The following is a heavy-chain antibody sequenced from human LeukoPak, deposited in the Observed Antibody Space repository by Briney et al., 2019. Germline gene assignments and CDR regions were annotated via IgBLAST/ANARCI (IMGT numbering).Heavy chain of an antibody. V-gene: IGHV3-7*01. CDR2: IKQDGSEK. CDR3: AREYYYDSSGYQGDAFDI. CDR1: GFTFSSYW. Sequence: GGSLRLSCAASGFTFSSYWMSWVRQAPGKGPEWVANIKQDGSEKYYVDSVKGRFTISRDNAKNSLYLQMNSLRAEDTAVYYCAREYYYDSSGYQGDAFDIWGQGTMVTVSS. J-gene: IGHJ3*02. D-gene: IGHD3-22*01.